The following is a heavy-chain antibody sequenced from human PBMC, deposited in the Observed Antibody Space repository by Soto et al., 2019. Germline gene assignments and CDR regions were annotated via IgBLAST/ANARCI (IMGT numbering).Heavy chain of an antibody. CDR1: GDYIHVGGYY. V-gene: IGHV4-30-4*01. CDR2: IYYTGKT. CDR3: GRDLTSNANCIDP. J-gene: IGHJ5*02. Sequence: SETLSLTCRVSGDYIHVGGYYWTWTRQRPGKRLEWMGYIYYTGKTYYNPSLESRLTMSVDRSKNQFSLRLTSVTAADTAVYFCGRDLTSNANCIDPWGQGTLVTVSS. D-gene: IGHD2-2*01.